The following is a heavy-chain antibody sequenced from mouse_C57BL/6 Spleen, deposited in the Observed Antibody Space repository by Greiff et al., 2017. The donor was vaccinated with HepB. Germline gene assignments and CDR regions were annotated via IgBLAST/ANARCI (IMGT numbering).Heavy chain of an antibody. D-gene: IGHD2-2*01. J-gene: IGHJ2*01. Sequence: VQLQQSGAELVRPGTSVKMSCKASGYTFTNYWIGWAKQRPGHGLEWIGDIYPGGGYTNYNEKFKGKATLTADKSSSTAYMQFSSLTSEDSAIYYGARGGGYDGDYFDYWGQGTTLTVSS. V-gene: IGHV1-63*01. CDR3: ARGGGYDGDYFDY. CDR1: GYTFTNYW. CDR2: IYPGGGYT.